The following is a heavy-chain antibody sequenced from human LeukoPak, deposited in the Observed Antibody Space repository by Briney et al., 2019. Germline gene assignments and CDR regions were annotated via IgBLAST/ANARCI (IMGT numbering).Heavy chain of an antibody. CDR1: GFTFSSYA. Sequence: GGSLRLSCAASGFTFSSYAMSWVRQAPGKGLEWVSAISGSGGSTYYADSVKGRFTISRDNSKNTLYLQMNSLRAEDTAVYYCAKIYAPYYYGSGSYRHYYFDYWGQGTLVTVSS. CDR2: ISGSGGST. D-gene: IGHD3-10*01. V-gene: IGHV3-23*01. CDR3: AKIYAPYYYGSGSYRHYYFDY. J-gene: IGHJ4*02.